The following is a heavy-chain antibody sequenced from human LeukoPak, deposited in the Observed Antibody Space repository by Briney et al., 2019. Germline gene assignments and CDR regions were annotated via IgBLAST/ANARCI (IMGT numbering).Heavy chain of an antibody. J-gene: IGHJ4*02. V-gene: IGHV4-61*01. CDR3: ARDTDVSYFDY. CDR1: GGSISSGSYY. CDR2: IYYSGST. Sequence: SETLSLTCTVSGGSISSGSYYWSWIRQPPGKGLEWIGYIYYSGSTNYNPSLKSRVTISVDTSKNQFSLKLSSVTAADTAVYYCARDTDVSYFDYWGQGTLVTVSS.